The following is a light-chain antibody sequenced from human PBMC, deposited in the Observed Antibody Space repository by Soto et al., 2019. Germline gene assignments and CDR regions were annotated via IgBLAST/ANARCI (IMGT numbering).Light chain of an antibody. Sequence: EIVMTQSPAPLSVSPGERATLSCRASQSVSSNLAWYQQKPGQAPRLLIYGASTRATGIPARFSGSGSGTEFTLTISSLQSEDFSVYYCQQYTNWSPLTFGGGTKVEIK. CDR2: GAS. V-gene: IGKV3-15*01. CDR1: QSVSSN. CDR3: QQYTNWSPLT. J-gene: IGKJ4*01.